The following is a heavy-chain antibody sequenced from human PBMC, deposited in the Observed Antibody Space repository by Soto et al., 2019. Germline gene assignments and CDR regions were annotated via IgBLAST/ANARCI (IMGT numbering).Heavy chain of an antibody. J-gene: IGHJ4*02. CDR3: AKDGRGSGSHYTSFGY. CDR2: IYSTGTT. D-gene: IGHD3-10*01. V-gene: IGHV3-53*01. Sequence: EVQLVESGGGLIQPGGSLKLSCAASGFTGGNNYMSWVRQAPGKGLEWVSLIYSTGTTKYADSVKGRFTVSRDNAKNTLYLQMNSLRAEDTAVYYCAKDGRGSGSHYTSFGYWGQGTLVTVSS. CDR1: GFTGGNNY.